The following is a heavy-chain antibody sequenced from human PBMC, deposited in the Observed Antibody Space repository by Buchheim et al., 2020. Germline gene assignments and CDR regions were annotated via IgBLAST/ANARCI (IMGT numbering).Heavy chain of an antibody. CDR3: ARAPPAGDYGMDV. V-gene: IGHV3-11*01. CDR2: ISTGGTTI. D-gene: IGHD2-2*01. J-gene: IGHJ6*02. CDR1: GFTFSDFY. Sequence: QVQLVESGVGLVRPGGSLRLSCAASGFTFSDFYMSWIRQAPGKGLECLSYISTGGTTISYADSVKGRFTISRDNAKNSLYLQLNSLRVEDTAVYYCARAPPAGDYGMDVWGQGTT.